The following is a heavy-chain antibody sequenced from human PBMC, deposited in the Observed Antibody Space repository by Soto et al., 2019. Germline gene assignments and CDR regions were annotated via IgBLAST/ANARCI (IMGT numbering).Heavy chain of an antibody. Sequence: ASVKVSCKASGCTFTSYYMHWVRQAPVQVLEWMVIINPSGGSTSYAQKFQGRVTMTRDTSTSTVYMELSSLRSEDTAVYYCARELEHFWSGYYQPFAYWAQGTIVTVSS. CDR1: GCTFTSYY. V-gene: IGHV1-46*01. J-gene: IGHJ4*02. CDR3: ARELEHFWSGYYQPFAY. CDR2: INPSGGST. D-gene: IGHD3-3*02.